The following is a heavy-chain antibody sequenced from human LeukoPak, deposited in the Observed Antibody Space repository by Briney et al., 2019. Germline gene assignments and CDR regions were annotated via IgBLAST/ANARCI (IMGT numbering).Heavy chain of an antibody. V-gene: IGHV1-69*06. CDR2: IIPIFGTT. D-gene: IGHD3-3*01. J-gene: IGHJ5*02. CDR3: ARARFLEWLGTSPKNNWFDP. CDR1: GGTFSISYT. Sequence: ASVKVSCKASGGTFSISYTIIWVRQAPGQGLEWMGGIIPIFGTTHYAQKFQGRVTITADKSTSTAYMELSSLRSEDTAVYYCARARFLEWLGTSPKNNWFDPWGQGTLVTVSS.